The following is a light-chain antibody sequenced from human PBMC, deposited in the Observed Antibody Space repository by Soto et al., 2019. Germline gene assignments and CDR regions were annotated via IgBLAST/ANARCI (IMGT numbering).Light chain of an antibody. CDR3: QQYENWPPAVT. CDR2: DAS. J-gene: IGKJ4*01. V-gene: IGKV1-33*01. Sequence: DIQMTQSPSSLSASVGDRVTITCQASQDISNYLNWYQQKPGKAPKLLIYDASNLETGVPSRFSGSGSGTDFTFTISSLQPEDIATYYCQQYENWPPAVTFGGGTNVEI. CDR1: QDISNY.